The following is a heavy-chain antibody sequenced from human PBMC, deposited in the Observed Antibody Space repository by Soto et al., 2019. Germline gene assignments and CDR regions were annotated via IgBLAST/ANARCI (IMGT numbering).Heavy chain of an antibody. CDR3: AREKSSGGFDY. CDR1: GGSVSSGSYY. D-gene: IGHD6-19*01. J-gene: IGHJ4*02. V-gene: IGHV4-61*01. Sequence: PSETLSLTSTVSGGSVSSGSYYWSWIRQPPGKGLEWIGYIYYSGSTNYNPSLKSRVTISVDTSKNQFSLKLSSVTAADTAVYYCAREKSSGGFDYWGQGTLVTVSS. CDR2: IYYSGST.